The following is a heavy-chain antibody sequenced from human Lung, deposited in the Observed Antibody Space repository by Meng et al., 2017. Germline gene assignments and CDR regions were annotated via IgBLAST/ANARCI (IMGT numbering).Heavy chain of an antibody. J-gene: IGHJ4*02. CDR1: GGSFSDYY. Sequence: VHVPQAGVGVLRASESLSLSCVLSGGSFSDYYWGWIRQPPGKGLEWIGEINHSGSTNYNPSLERRATISVDTSQNILSLKLSSVTAADSAVYYCARGPTTMAHDFDYWGQGTLVTVSS. CDR2: INHSGST. CDR3: ARGPTTMAHDFDY. D-gene: IGHD4-11*01. V-gene: IGHV4-34*01.